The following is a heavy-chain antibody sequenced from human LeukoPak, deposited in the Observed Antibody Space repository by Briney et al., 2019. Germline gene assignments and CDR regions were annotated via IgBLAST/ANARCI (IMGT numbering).Heavy chain of an antibody. CDR1: GGSISSYY. D-gene: IGHD2-15*01. CDR2: IYTSGST. V-gene: IGHV4-4*07. CDR3: ARGCSGGSCYSVTWFDP. Sequence: PSETLPLTCTVSGGSISSYYWSWIRQPAGKGLEWIGRIYTSGSTNYNPSLKSRVTMSVDTSKNQFSLKLSSVTAADTAVYYCARGCSGGSCYSVTWFDPWGQGTLVTVSS. J-gene: IGHJ5*02.